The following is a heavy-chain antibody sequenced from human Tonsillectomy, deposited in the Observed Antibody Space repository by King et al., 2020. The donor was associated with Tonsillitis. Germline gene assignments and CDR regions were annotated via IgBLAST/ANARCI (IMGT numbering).Heavy chain of an antibody. CDR1: SYSIRSGYF. D-gene: IGHD1-26*01. J-gene: IGHJ4*02. CDR2: IHHSGTS. Sequence: QLQESGPGLVKASETLSLTCAVSSYSIRSGYFWGWIRQPPGKGLQWIGSIHHSGTSYYIPSLKSRVTISVDTSKNQFSLKLSSVTAADTAVYYCARDREGATKKLDYWGQGTLVTVSS. CDR3: ARDREGATKKLDY. V-gene: IGHV4-38-2*02.